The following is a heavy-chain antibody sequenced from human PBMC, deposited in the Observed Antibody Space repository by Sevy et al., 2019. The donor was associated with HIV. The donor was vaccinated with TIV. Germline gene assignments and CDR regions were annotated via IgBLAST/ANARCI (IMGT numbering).Heavy chain of an antibody. CDR2: IGGSGGSS. CDR1: GFPFINYA. V-gene: IGHV3-23*01. D-gene: IGHD3-22*01. CDR3: AKDIAIVVGDAFDL. Sequence: GGSLRLSCAASGFPFINYAMSWVRQAPGKGLEWVSAIGGSGGSSFYADSVKGRFTISRDNSKNTLYLQMNSLRADDTAVYHCAKDIAIVVGDAFDLWGQGTLVTVSS. J-gene: IGHJ3*01.